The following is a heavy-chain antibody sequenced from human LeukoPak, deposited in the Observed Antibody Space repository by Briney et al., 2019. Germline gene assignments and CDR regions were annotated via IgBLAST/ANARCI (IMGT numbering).Heavy chain of an antibody. CDR1: GFTFSSYW. CDR3: ARDDYYGSYHFDY. CDR2: IKQDGSEK. J-gene: IGHJ4*02. D-gene: IGHD3-10*01. V-gene: IGHV3-7*03. Sequence: GGSLRLSCAASGFTFSSYWMSWVRQAPGKGLEWVANIKQDGSEKYYVDSVKGRFTISRDNAKNSLYLQMNSLRAEDTAVYYCARDDYYGSYHFDYWGQGTLVTVSS.